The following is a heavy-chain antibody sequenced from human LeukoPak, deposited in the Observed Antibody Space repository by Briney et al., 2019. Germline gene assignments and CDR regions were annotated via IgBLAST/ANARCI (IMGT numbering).Heavy chain of an antibody. J-gene: IGHJ3*02. CDR2: IYYSGST. Sequence: SETLSLTCTVSGGSIRSYYWSWIRQPPGKGLEWIGYIYYSGSTNYNPSLKSRVTISVDTSKNQFSLKLSSVTVADTAVYYCARDGGRDAFDIWGQGTIVTVSS. CDR3: ARDGGRDAFDI. V-gene: IGHV4-59*01. CDR1: GGSIRSYY.